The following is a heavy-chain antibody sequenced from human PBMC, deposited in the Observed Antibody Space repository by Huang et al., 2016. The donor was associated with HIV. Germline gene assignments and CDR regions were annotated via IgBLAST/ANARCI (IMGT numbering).Heavy chain of an antibody. Sequence: QITLKESGPTLVKPTQTLTLTCTFSGFSPTSSGVAVGWIRPPPGKALEWLARIYWENEERFSPSLKTRLTITKEPPKNEVVLTMTNMDPVDTATYYCVHRLRYGKWYVDYWGQGVLVTVSS. CDR2: IYWENEE. J-gene: IGHJ4*02. D-gene: IGHD6-13*01. CDR1: GFSPTSSGVA. CDR3: VHRLRYGKWYVDY. V-gene: IGHV2-5*02.